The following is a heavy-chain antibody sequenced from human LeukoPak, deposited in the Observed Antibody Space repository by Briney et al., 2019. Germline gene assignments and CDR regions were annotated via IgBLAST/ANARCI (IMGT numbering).Heavy chain of an antibody. CDR3: ARGKDFWSGYPYYYYYMDV. CDR1: GGSISSSSYY. D-gene: IGHD3-3*01. Sequence: SETLSLTCTVSGGSISSSSYYWGWIRQPPGKGLEWIGEINHSGSTNYNPSLKSRVTISVDTSKNQFSLKLSSVTAADTAVYYCARGKDFWSGYPYYYYYMDVWGKGTTVTVSS. CDR2: INHSGST. J-gene: IGHJ6*03. V-gene: IGHV4-39*07.